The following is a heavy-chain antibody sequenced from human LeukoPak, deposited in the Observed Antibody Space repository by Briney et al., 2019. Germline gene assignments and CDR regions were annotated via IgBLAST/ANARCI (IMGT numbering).Heavy chain of an antibody. V-gene: IGHV3-48*04. CDR1: GFTFRSYS. J-gene: IGHJ4*02. Sequence: GGSLRLSCAASGFTFRSYSMNWVRQAPGKGLEWVSYISSSSSPIYYADSVKGRFTISRDNAKNSLYLQMNSPRAEDTAVYYCARDGGIAAAGTHHFDYWGQGTLVTVSS. D-gene: IGHD6-13*01. CDR3: ARDGGIAAAGTHHFDY. CDR2: ISSSSSPI.